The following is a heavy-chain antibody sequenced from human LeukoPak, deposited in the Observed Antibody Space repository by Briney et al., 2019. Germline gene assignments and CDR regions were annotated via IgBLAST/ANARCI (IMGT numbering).Heavy chain of an antibody. D-gene: IGHD3-9*01. Sequence: TSVKVSCKASGFTFTSSAVQWVRQARGQRLGWIGWIVVGSGNTNYAQKFQERVTITRDMSTNTAYMELSSLRSEDTAVYYCAADSSGYYNFDYWGQGTLVTVSS. CDR1: GFTFTSSA. CDR2: IVVGSGNT. V-gene: IGHV1-58*01. CDR3: AADSSGYYNFDY. J-gene: IGHJ4*02.